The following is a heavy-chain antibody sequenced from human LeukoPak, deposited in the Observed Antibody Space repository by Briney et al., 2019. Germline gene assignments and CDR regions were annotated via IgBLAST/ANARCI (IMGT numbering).Heavy chain of an antibody. CDR2: LYISGST. CDR1: GASISSYY. V-gene: IGHV4-4*07. Sequence: SETLSLTCTVSGASISSYYYNWIRQTAGGGLEWIGRLYISGSTDYNPSLKSRVTISVDTSNNQFSLNTNSVTAADTAVYFCARDLSGSLYFDYWGQGVMVTVSS. D-gene: IGHD3-10*01. CDR3: ARDLSGSLYFDY. J-gene: IGHJ4*02.